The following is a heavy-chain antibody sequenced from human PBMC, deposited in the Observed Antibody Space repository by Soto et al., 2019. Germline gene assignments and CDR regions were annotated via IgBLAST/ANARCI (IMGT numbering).Heavy chain of an antibody. CDR1: GFTFSSYW. J-gene: IGHJ6*02. CDR3: AREEVGRWDTSYYYYYGMDV. V-gene: IGHV3-74*01. D-gene: IGHD1-26*01. CDR2: INSDGSST. Sequence: VGSLRLSCAASGFTFSSYWMHWVRQAPGKGLVWVSRINSDGSSTSYADSVKGRFTISRDNAKNTLYLQMNSLRAEDTAVYYCAREEVGRWDTSYYYYYGMDVWGQGTTVTVSS.